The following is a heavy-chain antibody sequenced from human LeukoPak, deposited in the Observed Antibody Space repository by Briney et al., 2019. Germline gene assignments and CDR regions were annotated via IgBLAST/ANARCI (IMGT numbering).Heavy chain of an antibody. D-gene: IGHD3-9*01. Sequence: PGGSLRLSCAASGFTFSSYGMHWVRQAPGKGLEWVAVISYDGSNKYYADSVKGRFTISRDNSKNTLYLQMNSLRAEDTAVYYCAKDFDRGAFDIWGQGTMATVSS. CDR1: GFTFSSYG. J-gene: IGHJ3*02. V-gene: IGHV3-30*18. CDR3: AKDFDRGAFDI. CDR2: ISYDGSNK.